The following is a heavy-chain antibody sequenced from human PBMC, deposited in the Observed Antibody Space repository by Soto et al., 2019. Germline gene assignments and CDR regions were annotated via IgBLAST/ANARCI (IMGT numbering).Heavy chain of an antibody. CDR3: ARVGIVPAATIDY. CDR2: IGSSGSTI. CDR1: GFTFNDYY. D-gene: IGHD2-2*01. V-gene: IGHV3-11*01. Sequence: SLRLSCAASGFTFNDYYRSWIRQARGKGLEWVSYIGSSGSTIYYAWSVRGRFVISRENAKNPLYLQMNSLRAEDTAVYYCARVGIVPAATIDYWGQ. J-gene: IGHJ4*02.